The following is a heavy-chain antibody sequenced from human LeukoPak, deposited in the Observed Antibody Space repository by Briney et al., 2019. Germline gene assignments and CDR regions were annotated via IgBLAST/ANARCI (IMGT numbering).Heavy chain of an antibody. CDR2: ISAHNGNT. Sequence: ASVKVSCKASGYTFTSYGISWVRPAPGQGLAWMGWISAHNGNTNYAQKLQGRVTMTTDTSTSTAYMELRSLRSDDTAVYYCARDSRDGYNYTPFDYWGQGTLVTVSS. CDR3: ARDSRDGYNYTPFDY. CDR1: GYTFTSYG. D-gene: IGHD5-24*01. V-gene: IGHV1-18*01. J-gene: IGHJ4*02.